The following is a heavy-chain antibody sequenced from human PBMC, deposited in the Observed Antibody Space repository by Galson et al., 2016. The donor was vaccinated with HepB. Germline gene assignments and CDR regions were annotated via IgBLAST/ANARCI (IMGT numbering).Heavy chain of an antibody. Sequence: SLRLSCAASGFTLSTFGMHWVRRAPGKGLESVAVMSHDGTDKYYADSVKGRFTISRDRSKNTLYLQMNSLRAEDTAVYYCAKDSLGPHLPAHYYSGMDVWGQGTTVTV. V-gene: IGHV3-30*18. J-gene: IGHJ6*02. CDR1: GFTLSTFG. CDR3: AKDSLGPHLPAHYYSGMDV. CDR2: MSHDGTDK.